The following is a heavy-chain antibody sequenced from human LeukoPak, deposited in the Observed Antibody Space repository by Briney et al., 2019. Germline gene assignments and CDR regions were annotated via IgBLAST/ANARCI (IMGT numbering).Heavy chain of an antibody. CDR2: ISYDGSNK. Sequence: PGGSLRLSCAASGFTFSSYAMHWVRQAPGKGLEWVAVISYDGSNKYYADSVKGRFTISRDNSKNTLYLQMNSLRAEDTAVYYCARGGVCGYSRSGEGYGMDVWGQGTTVTVSS. J-gene: IGHJ6*02. CDR1: GFTFSSYA. D-gene: IGHD5-18*01. V-gene: IGHV3-30-3*01. CDR3: ARGGVCGYSRSGEGYGMDV.